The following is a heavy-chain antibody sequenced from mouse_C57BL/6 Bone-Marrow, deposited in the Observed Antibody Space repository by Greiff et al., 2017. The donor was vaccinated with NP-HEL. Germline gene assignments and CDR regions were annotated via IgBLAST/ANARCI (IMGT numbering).Heavy chain of an antibody. Sequence: VQLQQSGPGLVQPSQSLSITCTVSGFSLTSYGVHWVRQSPGKGLEWLGVIWSGGSTDYNAAFISRLSISKDNSKSQVFFKMNSLQADDTAIYYCARLWYPFAYWGQGTLVTVSA. CDR3: ARLWYPFAY. V-gene: IGHV2-2*01. D-gene: IGHD2-1*01. CDR2: IWSGGST. CDR1: GFSLTSYG. J-gene: IGHJ3*01.